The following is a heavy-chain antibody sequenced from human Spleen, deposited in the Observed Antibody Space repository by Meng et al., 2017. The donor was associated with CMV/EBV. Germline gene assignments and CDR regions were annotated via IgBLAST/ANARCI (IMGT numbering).Heavy chain of an antibody. J-gene: IGHJ4*02. D-gene: IGHD3-22*01. CDR2: INPNSGGT. V-gene: IGHV1-2*02. CDR3: ARDQYYYDTSGPFDC. CDR1: GYTFTGNY. Sequence: VKVSCKASGYTFTGNYMHWVRQAPGQGLEWMGWINPNSGGTKYAQKFQGRVTMTRDTSISTAYMELSRLRSDDTAVYFCARDQYYYDTSGPFDCWGQGTLVTVSS.